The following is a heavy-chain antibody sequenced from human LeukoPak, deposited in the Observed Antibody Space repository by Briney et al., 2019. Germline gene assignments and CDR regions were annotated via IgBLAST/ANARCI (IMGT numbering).Heavy chain of an antibody. V-gene: IGHV4-59*01. D-gene: IGHD3-22*01. J-gene: IGHJ4*02. Sequence: PSETLSLTCSVHGGSISSYYWSWIRQPPGKGLEWIGYIYYSGSTNYNPSLKSPVTIAVDTSKNQFSLKLSSVTAADTAVYYCARGYYYDSSGYYSTRRPRTLSFDYWGQGTLVTVSS. CDR2: IYYSGST. CDR1: GGSISSYY. CDR3: ARGYYYDSSGYYSTRRPRTLSFDY.